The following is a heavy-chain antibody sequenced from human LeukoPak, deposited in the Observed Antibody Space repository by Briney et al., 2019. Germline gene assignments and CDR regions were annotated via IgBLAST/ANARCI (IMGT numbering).Heavy chain of an antibody. CDR1: GFMFSSVS. J-gene: IGHJ4*02. V-gene: IGHV3-23*01. CDR3: AKRPAAVRGVIPSLDY. CDR2: ISAGGST. D-gene: IGHD3-10*02. Sequence: PGGSLRLSCAASGFMFSSVSMSCVRHVPGKGLEWVSTISAGGSTYYADSVKGRFTISRDNSKNTLFLQMNSLRAEDTAIYYCAKRPAAVRGVIPSLDYWGQGTLVTVSS.